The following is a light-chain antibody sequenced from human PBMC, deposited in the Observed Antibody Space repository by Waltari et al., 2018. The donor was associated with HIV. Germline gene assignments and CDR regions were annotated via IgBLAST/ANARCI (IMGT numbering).Light chain of an antibody. V-gene: IGLV1-44*01. J-gene: IGLJ2*01. Sequence: QSVLTQPPSASGTPGQTVTIYCSGTSPNVEVNPVNWYQQLSGAPPKLLIYSNVLRPSGVPDRFSGSKSGTSASLAISGLQSEDEADYYCATWDDTLHGPVFGGGTKVTAL. CDR2: SNV. CDR3: ATWDDTLHGPV. CDR1: SPNVEVNP.